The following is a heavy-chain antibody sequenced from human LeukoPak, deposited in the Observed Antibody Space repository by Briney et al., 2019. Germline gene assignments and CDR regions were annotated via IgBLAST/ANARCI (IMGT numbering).Heavy chain of an antibody. CDR1: GFTFGDYA. J-gene: IGHJ4*02. V-gene: IGHV3-49*03. CDR2: IRSKAYGGTT. D-gene: IGHD4-17*01. CDR3: TPDYGDYVVHY. Sequence: QTGGSLRLSCTASGFTFGDYAMSWFRQAPGKGLEWVGFIRSKAYGGTTEYAASVKGRFTISRDDSKSIAYLQMYSLKTEDTAVYYCTPDYGDYVVHYWGQGTLVTVSS.